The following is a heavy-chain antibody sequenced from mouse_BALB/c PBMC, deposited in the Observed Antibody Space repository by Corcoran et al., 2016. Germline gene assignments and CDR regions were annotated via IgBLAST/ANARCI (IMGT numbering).Heavy chain of an antibody. CDR3: ARDYYRYDFAY. CDR2: IDPENGNT. V-gene: IGHV14-1*02. CDR1: GFNIKDYY. J-gene: IGHJ3*01. Sequence: EVQLQQSGAELVRPGALVKLSCKASGFNIKDYYMHWVKQRPEQGLEWIGWIDPENGNTIYDPKFQGKASITADTSSNTAYLQLSSLTSEDTAVYYCARDYYRYDFAYWGQGTLVTVSA. D-gene: IGHD2-14*01.